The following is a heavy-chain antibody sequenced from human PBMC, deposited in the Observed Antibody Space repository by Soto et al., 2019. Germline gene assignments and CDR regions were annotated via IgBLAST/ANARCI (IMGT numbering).Heavy chain of an antibody. CDR1: GFNFNNFG. CDR3: ARDRAPFCGGDCGLVDV. V-gene: IGHV3-21*01. CDR2: IRTSSSYI. J-gene: IGHJ6*02. Sequence: GGSLRLSCAASGFNFNNFGMNWFRQTPGKGLEWVSSIRTSSSYIYYADSVKGRFTISRDNAKRSLYLEMSSLRVEDTAVYYCARDRAPFCGGDCGLVDVWGQGTSVTVSS. D-gene: IGHD2-21*02.